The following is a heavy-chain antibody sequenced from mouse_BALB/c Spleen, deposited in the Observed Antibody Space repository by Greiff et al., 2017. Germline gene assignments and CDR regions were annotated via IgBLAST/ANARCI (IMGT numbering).Heavy chain of an antibody. V-gene: IGHV1-55*01. CDR3: ARNYYGPWFAY. J-gene: IGHJ3*01. Sequence: QVQLQQPGAELVKPGTSVKLSCKASGYNFTSYWINWVKLRPGQGLEWIGDIYPGSGSTNYNEKFKSKATLTVDTSSSTAYMQLSSLASEDSALYYCARNYYGPWFAYWGQGTLVTVSA. CDR1: GYNFTSYW. CDR2: IYPGSGST. D-gene: IGHD1-1*01.